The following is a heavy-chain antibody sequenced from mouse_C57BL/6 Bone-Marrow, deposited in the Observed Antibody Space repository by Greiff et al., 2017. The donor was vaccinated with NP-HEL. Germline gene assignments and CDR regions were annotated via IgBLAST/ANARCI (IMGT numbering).Heavy chain of an antibody. D-gene: IGHD6-1*01. V-gene: IGHV14-4*01. J-gene: IGHJ2*01. CDR2: IDPENGDT. CDR3: TQPDPDY. CDR1: GFNIKDDY. Sequence: VQLQQSGAELVKPGASVKLSCTASGFNIKDDYMHWVKQRPEQGLEWIGWIDPENGDTEYASKFQGKATITADTSSNTAYLQLSSLTSEDTAVYYCTQPDPDYWGQGTTLTVSS.